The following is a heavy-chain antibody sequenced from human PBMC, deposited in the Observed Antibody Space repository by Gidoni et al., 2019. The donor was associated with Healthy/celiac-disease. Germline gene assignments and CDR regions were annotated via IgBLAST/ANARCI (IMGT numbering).Heavy chain of an antibody. J-gene: IGHJ4*02. V-gene: IGHV3-21*01. CDR1: GFTFSSYS. CDR3: ARAPSSTSSPWYFDY. Sequence: EVQLVESGGDLVKPGGSLRLSCAASGFTFSSYSMNWVRQAPGKGLEWVSSISSSSSYIYYADSVKGRFTISRDNAKNSLYLQMNSLRAEDTAVYYCARAPSSTSSPWYFDYWGQGTLVTVSS. D-gene: IGHD2-2*01. CDR2: ISSSSSYI.